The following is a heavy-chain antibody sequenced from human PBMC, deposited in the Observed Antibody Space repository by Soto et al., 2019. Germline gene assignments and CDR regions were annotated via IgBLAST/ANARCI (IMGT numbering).Heavy chain of an antibody. Sequence: QVQLVQSGAEVKKPGSSVKVSCRGSGGFNSYSISWVRQAPGQGLEWMGGIIPIFATPTYAQKFQGRVTITADKSTYTSYMELSRLTSEDTAVYYCARGGPVIIPAATNWFDPWDQGTLVSVSS. CDR2: IIPIFATP. CDR3: ARGGPVIIPAATNWFDP. CDR1: GGFNSYS. V-gene: IGHV1-69*06. J-gene: IGHJ5*02. D-gene: IGHD2-2*01.